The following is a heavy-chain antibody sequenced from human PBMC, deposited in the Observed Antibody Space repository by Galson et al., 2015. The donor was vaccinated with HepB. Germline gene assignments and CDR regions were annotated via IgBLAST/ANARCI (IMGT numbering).Heavy chain of an antibody. CDR2: ISSSGSTI. Sequence: SLRLSCAASGFTFSDYYMTWLRQAPGKGLEWVSYISSSGSTIFYADSVKGRFTISRDNAKNSLYLQMKSLRAEDTAVYYCARILDGAATPPVVVDHWDQGALVTVSS. CDR3: ARILDGAATPPVVVDH. D-gene: IGHD5-24*01. V-gene: IGHV3-11*01. J-gene: IGHJ4*02. CDR1: GFTFSDYY.